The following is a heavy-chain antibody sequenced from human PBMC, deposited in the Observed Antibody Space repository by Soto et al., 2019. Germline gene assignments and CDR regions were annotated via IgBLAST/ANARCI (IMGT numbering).Heavy chain of an antibody. V-gene: IGHV1-69*13. Sequence: SVKVSCKASGXPVSSSAMSWVRQAPGQGLEWRGGIMPIFGTANYAQKFQGRVTITADESTSTAYMELSSLRSEDTAVYYCARGREFGYYDSSGYYPLSTEYNWFDPSGQGTLVTVSS. D-gene: IGHD3-22*01. CDR3: ARGREFGYYDSSGYYPLSTEYNWFDP. CDR2: IMPIFGTA. CDR1: GXPVSSSA. J-gene: IGHJ5*02.